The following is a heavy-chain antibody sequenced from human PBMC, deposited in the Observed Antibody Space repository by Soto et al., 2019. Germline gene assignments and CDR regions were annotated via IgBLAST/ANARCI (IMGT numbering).Heavy chain of an antibody. J-gene: IGHJ5*02. V-gene: IGHV4-31*03. D-gene: IGHD2-2*01. CDR1: GASISSEGYY. Sequence: SETLSLTCTVSGASISSEGYYWSWIRQFPGKGLEWIGYIYYSGSTNYNPSLRSRVTISVDTSKTRFFLKLTSVTAADTAVYFCARDNMSGSASIFSFDPWGQGSQVTVSS. CDR3: ARDNMSGSASIFSFDP. CDR2: IYYSGST.